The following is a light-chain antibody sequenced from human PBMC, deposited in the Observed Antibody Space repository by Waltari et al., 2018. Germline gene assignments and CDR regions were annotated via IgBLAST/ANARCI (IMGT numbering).Light chain of an antibody. J-gene: IGLJ1*01. CDR2: GNH. CDR1: RSNLGSNY. CDR3: ASWDDSHYV. Sequence: QSVLTQPPSASATPGQRVTISCSGSRSNLGSNYLYCYQQLPGTAPELLLYGNHERPSRVPDRFSASKYGTSASLVISELRSEDEGIYYCASWDDSHYVFGPGTTVTVL. V-gene: IGLV1-47*01.